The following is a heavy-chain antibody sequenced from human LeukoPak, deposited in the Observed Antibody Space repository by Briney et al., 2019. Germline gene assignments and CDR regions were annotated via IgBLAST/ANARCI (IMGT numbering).Heavy chain of an antibody. D-gene: IGHD6-19*01. CDR1: GFTFSSRDW. V-gene: IGHV3-7*01. J-gene: IGHJ6*03. CDR3: ARDSILQWLFYYMDV. Sequence: GGSLRLSCVASGFTFSSRDWMTWVGQAPGKGLDWVDKIEQEGSENNYVDCVKGRFTISRDNAKISVDLQMNSLRAEDTAVYYCARDSILQWLFYYMDVWGKGTTVTISS. CDR2: IEQEGSEN.